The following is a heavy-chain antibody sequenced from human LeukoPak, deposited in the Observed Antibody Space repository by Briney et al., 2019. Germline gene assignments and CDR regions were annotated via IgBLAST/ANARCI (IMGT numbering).Heavy chain of an antibody. CDR3: AREVRGDGYNSVYYFDY. D-gene: IGHD5-24*01. Sequence: GASVKVSCNASGYTFTSYGISWVRQAPGQGLEWMGWISAYNGNTNYAQKLQGRVTMTTDTSTSTAYMELRSLRSDDTAVYYCAREVRGDGYNSVYYFDYWGQGTLVTVSS. J-gene: IGHJ4*02. V-gene: IGHV1-18*01. CDR1: GYTFTSYG. CDR2: ISAYNGNT.